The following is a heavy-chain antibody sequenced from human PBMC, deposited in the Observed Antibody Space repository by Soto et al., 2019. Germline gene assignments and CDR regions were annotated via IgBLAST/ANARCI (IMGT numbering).Heavy chain of an antibody. CDR3: WYYYDSSGYYNFDY. CDR2: IDPSDSYT. Sequence: HGESLKISCNGSGYSFTKYWISWVRQMPGKGMEWMGRIDPSDSYTNYSPSFQGHVTISADKSISTAYLQLSSLKASDTAMYYCWYYYDSSGYYNFDYWGQGTLVTVSS. D-gene: IGHD3-22*01. CDR1: GYSFTKYW. J-gene: IGHJ4*02. V-gene: IGHV5-10-1*01.